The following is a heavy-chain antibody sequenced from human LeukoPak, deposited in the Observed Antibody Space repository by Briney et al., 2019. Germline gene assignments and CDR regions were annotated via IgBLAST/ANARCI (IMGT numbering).Heavy chain of an antibody. CDR3: AKAVAAPGAFDI. D-gene: IGHD6-19*01. Sequence: GGSLRLSCAASGFIFDESAMHWVRQAPGKGLEWVSGISWGSNNIIYADSVKGRFTSSRDNDKNSLYLQMNSLRAEDTALYYCAKAVAAPGAFDIWGQGTVVSVSS. CDR2: ISWGSNNI. J-gene: IGHJ3*02. CDR1: GFIFDESA. V-gene: IGHV3-9*01.